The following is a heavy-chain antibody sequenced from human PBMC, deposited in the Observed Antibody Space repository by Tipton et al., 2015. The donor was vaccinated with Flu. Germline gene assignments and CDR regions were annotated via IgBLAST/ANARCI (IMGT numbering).Heavy chain of an antibody. J-gene: IGHJ3*02. CDR1: GGSIGVTTYY. CDR3: ARLSLSFNAFDI. D-gene: IGHD2/OR15-2a*01. V-gene: IGHV4-39*07. Sequence: TLSLTCTVSGGSIGVTTYYWGWFRQPPGKGLEYIGSVYYTGGTYFNPSLKSLVTVSIDTSKKQLSLKLNSVTAADTAVYYCARLSLSFNAFDIWGQGTTVIVSS. CDR2: VYYTGGT.